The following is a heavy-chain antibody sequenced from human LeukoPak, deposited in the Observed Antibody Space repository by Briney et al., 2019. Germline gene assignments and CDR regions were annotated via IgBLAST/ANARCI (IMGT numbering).Heavy chain of an antibody. J-gene: IGHJ4*02. CDR1: GFTFSSYA. D-gene: IGHD6-13*01. CDR2: ISGSGGST. CDR3: AKDPRIAAAGTGD. V-gene: IGHV3-23*01. Sequence: GGSLRVSCAASGFTFSSYAMSWVRQAPGNGLEWVSAISGSGGSTYYADSVKGRFTISRDNSKNTLYLQMNSLRAEDTAVYYCAKDPRIAAAGTGDWGQGTLVTVSS.